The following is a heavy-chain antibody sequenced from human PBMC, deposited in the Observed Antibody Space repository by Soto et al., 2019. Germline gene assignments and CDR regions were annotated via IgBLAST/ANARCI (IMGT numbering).Heavy chain of an antibody. J-gene: IGHJ4*02. Sequence: PSETLSLTCAVYGGSFSGYYWSWIRQPPGKGLEWIGEINHSGSTNYNPSLKSRVTISVDTSKNQFSLKLSSVTAADTAVYYCARKIAGWLRLWSHFDYWGQGTLVTVSS. CDR1: GGSFSGYY. CDR2: INHSGST. CDR3: ARKIAGWLRLWSHFDY. D-gene: IGHD5-12*01. V-gene: IGHV4-34*01.